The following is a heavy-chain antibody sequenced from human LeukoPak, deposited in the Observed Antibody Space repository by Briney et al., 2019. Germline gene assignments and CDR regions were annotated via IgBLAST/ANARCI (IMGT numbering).Heavy chain of an antibody. J-gene: IGHJ5*02. V-gene: IGHV3-64*01. Sequence: PGGSLRLSCAASGFTFSFYTMHSVRQAPGKGLESVSAISTNGDSTYYVNSVKDRFTISRDNSKNTLYLQMGSLRVEDMAVYYCAREVDGGFDPWGQGTRVTVSS. CDR1: GFTFSFYT. D-gene: IGHD3-16*01. CDR2: ISTNGDST. CDR3: AREVDGGFDP.